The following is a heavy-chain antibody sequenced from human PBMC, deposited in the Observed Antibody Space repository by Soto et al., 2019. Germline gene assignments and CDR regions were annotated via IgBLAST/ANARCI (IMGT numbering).Heavy chain of an antibody. Sequence: GSLRLSCAASVFTFSNYAMDWVRQAPGKGLEWVSAISNSFSDGNTHYADSVKGRFTISRDNDKNTVFLEMNSLRAEDTAVYYCAKVFSPEGGNYFDHWGQGTLVTVSS. V-gene: IGHV3-23*01. CDR2: ISNSFSDGNT. J-gene: IGHJ4*02. CDR3: AKVFSPEGGNYFDH. CDR1: VFTFSNYA.